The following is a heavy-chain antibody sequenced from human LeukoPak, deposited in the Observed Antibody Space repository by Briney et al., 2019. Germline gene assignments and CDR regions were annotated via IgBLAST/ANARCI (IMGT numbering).Heavy chain of an antibody. CDR3: ARRSIAVAGPFDY. D-gene: IGHD6-19*01. J-gene: IGHJ4*02. Sequence: GGSLRLFCAASGFNFNTYGIHWVRQTPGKGLEWVALISYDGTKKWYADSVKGRFTISRDNAKNSLYLQMNSLRAEDTAVYYCARRSIAVAGPFDYWGQGTLVTVSS. V-gene: IGHV3-30*03. CDR2: ISYDGTKK. CDR1: GFNFNTYG.